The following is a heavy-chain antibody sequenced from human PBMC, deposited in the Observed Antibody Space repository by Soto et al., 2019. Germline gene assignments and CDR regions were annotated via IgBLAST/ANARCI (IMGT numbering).Heavy chain of an antibody. CDR1: GFTFSSYA. Sequence: GGSLRLSCAASGFTFSSYAMHWVRQAPGKGLEYVSAISSNGGSTYYANSVKGRFTISRDNSKNTLYLQMGSLRAEDMAVYYCARDLYDFWSGESYYYYYMDVWGKGTTVTVSS. J-gene: IGHJ6*03. CDR3: ARDLYDFWSGESYYYYYMDV. V-gene: IGHV3-64*01. D-gene: IGHD3-3*01. CDR2: ISSNGGST.